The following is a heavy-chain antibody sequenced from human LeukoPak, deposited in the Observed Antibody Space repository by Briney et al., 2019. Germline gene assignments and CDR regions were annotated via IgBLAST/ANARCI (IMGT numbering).Heavy chain of an antibody. Sequence: GGSLRLSCAASGFTVSSNYMSWVRQAPGKGLEWVSVIYSGGSTYYADSVKGRFTISRRNSNNTLYLQMNSLRAEDTAVYYCAGASIAALFHYWGQGTLVTVSS. CDR3: AGASIAALFHY. CDR2: IYSGGST. J-gene: IGHJ4*02. V-gene: IGHV3-53*04. D-gene: IGHD6-6*01. CDR1: GFTVSSNY.